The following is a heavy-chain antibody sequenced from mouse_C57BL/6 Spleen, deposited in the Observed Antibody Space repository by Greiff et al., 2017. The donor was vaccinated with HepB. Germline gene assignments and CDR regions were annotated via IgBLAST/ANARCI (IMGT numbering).Heavy chain of an antibody. D-gene: IGHD1-1*01. V-gene: IGHV1-69*01. CDR2: IDPSDSYT. CDR1: GYTFTSYW. CDR3: ARLTGYGSSYWYFDV. Sequence: QVQLQQPGAELVMPGASVKLSCKASGYTFTSYWMHWVKQRPGQGLEWIGEIDPSDSYTNYNQKFKGQSTLTVDKSSSTAYMQLSSLTSEDSAVYYCARLTGYGSSYWYFDVWGTGTTVTVAS. J-gene: IGHJ1*03.